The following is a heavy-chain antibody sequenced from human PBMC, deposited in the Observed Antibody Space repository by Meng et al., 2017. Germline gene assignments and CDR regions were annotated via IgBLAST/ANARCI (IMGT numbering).Heavy chain of an antibody. J-gene: IGHJ4*02. D-gene: IGHD3-10*01. V-gene: IGHV4-30-2*01. CDR3: ARGYGGLDY. CDR2: IFHSGTT. CDR1: GGSVSSGGYS. Sequence: QLQLQESGLGLVKPSQTLSHTCAVSGGSVSSGGYSWNWIRQPPGKGLEWIGYIFHSGTTYYNPSLESRVTISIDTSKNQFSLKVTSATAADTAVYYCARGYGGLDYWGQGTLVTVSS.